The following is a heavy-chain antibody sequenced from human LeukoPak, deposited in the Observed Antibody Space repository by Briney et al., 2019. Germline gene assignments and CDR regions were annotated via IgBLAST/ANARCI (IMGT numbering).Heavy chain of an antibody. CDR1: GGSISSGGYY. V-gene: IGHV4-31*03. Sequence: SETLSLTCTVSGGSISSGGYYWGWLRQHGGKGREWIVYIYYSGSTYYNPSLKSRFTISVDTSKNQFSLKLRSVTAADTAVYYCARDLDYGGQGTLVTVSA. CDR2: IYYSGST. CDR3: ARDLDY. J-gene: IGHJ4*02.